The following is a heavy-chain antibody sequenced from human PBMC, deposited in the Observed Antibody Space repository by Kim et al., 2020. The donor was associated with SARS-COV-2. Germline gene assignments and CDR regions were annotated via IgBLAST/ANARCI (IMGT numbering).Heavy chain of an antibody. Sequence: SETLSLTCTVSGGSISSYYWSWIRQPAGKGLEWIGRIYTSGSTNYNPSLKSRVTMSVDTSKNQFSLKLSSVTAADTAVYYCAREYDYGDYEAVDIWGQGTMVTVSS. D-gene: IGHD4-17*01. J-gene: IGHJ3*02. CDR2: IYTSGST. CDR3: AREYDYGDYEAVDI. CDR1: GGSISSYY. V-gene: IGHV4-4*07.